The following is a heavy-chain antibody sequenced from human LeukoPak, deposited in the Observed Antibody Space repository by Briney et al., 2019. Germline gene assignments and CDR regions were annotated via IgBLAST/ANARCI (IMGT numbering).Heavy chain of an antibody. CDR1: GYTFINHD. CDR3: ARLVQSFVDNWNYDPGHFDY. V-gene: IGHV1-8*03. CDR2: MNSNSGNT. Sequence: ASVKASCKGYGYTFINHDIDWVRQAAGQGLEWMGWMNSNSGNTGYAQKFQGRVTFTRDTSISTAYMELYSLTSDDTAVYYCARLVQSFVDNWNYDPGHFDYWGQGTLATVSS. J-gene: IGHJ4*02. D-gene: IGHD1-7*01.